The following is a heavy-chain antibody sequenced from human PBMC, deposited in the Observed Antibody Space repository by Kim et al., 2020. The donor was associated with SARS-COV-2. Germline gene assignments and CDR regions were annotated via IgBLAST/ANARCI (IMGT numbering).Heavy chain of an antibody. V-gene: IGHV3-7*01. CDR1: GFTSSGYW. CDR2: INQDGSEL. Sequence: GGSLRLSCAASGFTSSGYWMTWVRQVPGEGLAWVANINQDGSELHYVDSVKGRFFSSRDNAKNSVYLQMSGLRVEDTAVYYCARVNRWTYGSGSYETDWWLAPWGQGTLVTVSS. J-gene: IGHJ5*02. CDR3: ARVNRWTYGSGSYETDWWLAP. D-gene: IGHD3-10*01.